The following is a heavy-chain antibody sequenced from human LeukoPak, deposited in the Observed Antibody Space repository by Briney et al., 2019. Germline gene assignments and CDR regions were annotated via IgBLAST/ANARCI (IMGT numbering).Heavy chain of an antibody. CDR2: IYYTGSS. V-gene: IGHV4-59*02. CDR3: ARVGCTGGSCYRSRGAFDI. CDR1: GGSVSDYY. D-gene: IGHD2-15*01. J-gene: IGHJ3*02. Sequence: SETLSLTCTVSGGSVSDYYWSWIRQSPGKGLEWIGYIYYTGSSSYNPSLRSRVTISADTSKNQFSLKLSSVTAADTAVYYCARVGCTGGSCYRSRGAFDIWGQGTMVTVSS.